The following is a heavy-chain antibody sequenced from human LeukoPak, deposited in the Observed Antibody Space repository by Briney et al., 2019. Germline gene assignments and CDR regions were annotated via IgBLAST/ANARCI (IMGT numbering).Heavy chain of an antibody. CDR1: GGYISSYY. CDR2: IYYSGST. J-gene: IGHJ5*02. CDR3: AREDDSTGWFDP. Sequence: EPSETLSLTCTVSGGYISSYYWSWIRLPPGKGLEWIGYIYYSGSTNYNPSLKSRVTISVDTSKNQFSLKLSSVTAADTAVYYCAREDDSTGWFDPWGQGTLVTVSS. D-gene: IGHD3-22*01. V-gene: IGHV4-59*01.